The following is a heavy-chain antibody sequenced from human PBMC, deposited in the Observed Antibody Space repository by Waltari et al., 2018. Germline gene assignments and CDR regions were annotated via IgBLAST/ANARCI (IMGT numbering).Heavy chain of an antibody. D-gene: IGHD2-15*01. J-gene: IGHJ2*01. CDR3: ARVPGYCSAGSCLGWYFDL. Sequence: QVQLVESGGGLVKPGGSLRLSCAASGFTFSDYYMDWIRRGPGKGLEWVSYITSSGRTIYYADSVKGRFTISRDNAKNSLYLHMNSLRAEDTAVYYCARVPGYCSAGSCLGWYFDLWGRGTLVTVFS. V-gene: IGHV3-11*01. CDR2: ITSSGRTI. CDR1: GFTFSDYY.